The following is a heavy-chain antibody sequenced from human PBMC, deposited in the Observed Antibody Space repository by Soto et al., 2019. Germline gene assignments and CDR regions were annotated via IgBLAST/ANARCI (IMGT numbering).Heavy chain of an antibody. D-gene: IGHD2-8*01. CDR3: ARRYCTNGVCATRGYYYYGMDV. J-gene: IGHJ6*02. V-gene: IGHV1-3*01. Sequence: QVQLVQPGAEVKKPGASVKVSCKASGYTFTSYAMHWVRQAPGQRLEWMGWINAGNGNTKYSQKFQGRVTITRDTSASTAYMELSSLRSEDTAVYYCARRYCTNGVCATRGYYYYGMDVWGQGTTVTVSS. CDR1: GYTFTSYA. CDR2: INAGNGNT.